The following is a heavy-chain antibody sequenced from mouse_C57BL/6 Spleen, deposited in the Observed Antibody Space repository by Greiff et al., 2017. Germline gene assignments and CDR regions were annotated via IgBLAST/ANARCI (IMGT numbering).Heavy chain of an antibody. CDR1: GYTFTDYN. V-gene: IGHV1-18*01. CDR2: INPNNGGT. J-gene: IGHJ4*01. CDR3: ARGGYYEMGNAMDY. Sequence: EVQLQQSGPELVKPGASVKIPCKASGYTFTDYNMDWVKQSHGKSLEWIGDINPNNGGTIYNQKFKGKATLTVDKSSSTAYIELRSLTSEDTAVYYCARGGYYEMGNAMDYWGQGTSVTVSS. D-gene: IGHD2-3*01.